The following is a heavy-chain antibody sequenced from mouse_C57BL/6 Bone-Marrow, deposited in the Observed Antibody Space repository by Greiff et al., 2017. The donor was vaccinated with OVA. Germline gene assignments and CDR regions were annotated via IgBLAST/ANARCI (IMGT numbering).Heavy chain of an antibody. CDR2: IRSKSNNYAT. D-gene: IGHD2-2*01. CDR1: GFSFNTYA. Sequence: EVKLVESGGGLVQPKGSLKLSCAASGFSFNTYAMNWVRHAPGKGLEWVARIRSKSNNYATYYADSVKDRFTISRDDSESMLYLQMNNLKTEDTAMYYCVVVVTVAMDYWGQGTSVTVSS. CDR3: VVVVTVAMDY. V-gene: IGHV10-1*01. J-gene: IGHJ4*01.